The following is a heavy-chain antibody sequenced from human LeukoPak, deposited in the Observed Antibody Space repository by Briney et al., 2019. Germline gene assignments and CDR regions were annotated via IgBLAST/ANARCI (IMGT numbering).Heavy chain of an antibody. CDR3: VSFSYYYGSGSYHRTPFDY. Sequence: ASVKVSCKASGYTFTGYYMHWVRQAPGQGLEWMGRINPNSGGTNYAQKFQGGVTMTRDTSISTAYMELSRLRSDDTAVYYCVSFSYYYGSGSYHRTPFDYWGQGTLVTVSS. D-gene: IGHD3-10*01. CDR1: GYTFTGYY. CDR2: INPNSGGT. V-gene: IGHV1-2*06. J-gene: IGHJ4*02.